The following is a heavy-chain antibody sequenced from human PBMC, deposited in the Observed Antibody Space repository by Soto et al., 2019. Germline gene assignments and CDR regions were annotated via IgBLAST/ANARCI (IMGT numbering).Heavy chain of an antibody. CDR3: ARRKGDYYDSSGYHYYFDY. V-gene: IGHV1-2*02. J-gene: IGHJ4*02. Sequence: VRLVQSGAEVKKPGASVKVSCKASGYTFTVYYMHWVRQAPGQGLEWMGWINPNSGGTKSAQKFQGRVTMTRDTSISTAYMELSRLRSDATAVYYCARRKGDYYDSSGYHYYFDYWGQGTLVTVSS. CDR1: GYTFTVYY. CDR2: INPNSGGT. D-gene: IGHD3-22*01.